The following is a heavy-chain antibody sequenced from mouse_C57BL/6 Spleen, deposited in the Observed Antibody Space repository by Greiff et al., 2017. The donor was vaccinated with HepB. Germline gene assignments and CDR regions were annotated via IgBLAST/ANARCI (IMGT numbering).Heavy chain of an antibody. D-gene: IGHD1-1*01. CDR3: SRNNPPYGSSQGYFDF. V-gene: IGHV2-9-1*01. CDR2: IWTGGGT. CDR1: GFSFTSYA. Sequence: QVQLQQSGPGLVAPSQRLYITCTVSGFSFTSYAISWVSQTSGKGLEWLGVIWTGGGTNYNSELKSRLSISKDNSKSQVFLKRNSLQADDTSRCYCSRNNPPYGSSQGYFDFWGTGTTVTVSS. J-gene: IGHJ1*03.